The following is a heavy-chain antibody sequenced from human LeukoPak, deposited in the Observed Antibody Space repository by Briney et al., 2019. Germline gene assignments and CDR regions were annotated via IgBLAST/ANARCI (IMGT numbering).Heavy chain of an antibody. CDR1: GGSISSGSYY. CDR3: ARGRDGSSWYTQLGWFDP. CDR2: IYHSGST. Sequence: PSQTLSLTCTVSGGSISSGSYYWSWIRQPPGKGLEWIGYIYHSGSTYYNPSLKSRVTISVDRSKNQFSLKLSSVTAADTAVYYCARGRDGSSWYTQLGWFDPWGQGTLVTVSS. V-gene: IGHV4-30-2*01. J-gene: IGHJ5*02. D-gene: IGHD6-13*01.